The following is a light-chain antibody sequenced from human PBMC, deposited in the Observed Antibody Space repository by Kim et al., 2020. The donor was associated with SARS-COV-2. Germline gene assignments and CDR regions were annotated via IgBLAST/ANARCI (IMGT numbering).Light chain of an antibody. V-gene: IGKV3-20*01. Sequence: LSPGERDTLSCRASQSVSSTYLAWYQQKPGQAPRLLIYGASSRATGIPDRFSGSGSGTDFTLTISRLEPEDVAVYYCQQYGTSHYTFGQGTKLEI. CDR3: QQYGTSHYT. CDR2: GAS. J-gene: IGKJ2*01. CDR1: QSVSSTY.